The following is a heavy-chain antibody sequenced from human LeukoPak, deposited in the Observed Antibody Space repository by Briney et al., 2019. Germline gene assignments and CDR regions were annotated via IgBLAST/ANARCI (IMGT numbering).Heavy chain of an antibody. D-gene: IGHD1-26*01. CDR1: ALTFDDYA. J-gene: IGHJ4*02. V-gene: IGHV3-9*01. Sequence: GGSLSLSRAASALTFDDYAMHWARQASGGGVEWVSGISWNSVCIGYADSVKRRFTISRDNAENSLYLQMSSLRAKDTALDYCAKGVSGTHRYYFDYWGQGTLVTVSS. CDR3: AKGVSGTHRYYFDY. CDR2: ISWNSVCI.